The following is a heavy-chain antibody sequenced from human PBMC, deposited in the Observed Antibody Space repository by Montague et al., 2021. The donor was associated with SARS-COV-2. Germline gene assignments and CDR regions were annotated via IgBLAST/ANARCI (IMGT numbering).Heavy chain of an antibody. V-gene: IGHV2-70*01. D-gene: IGHD4-23*01. CDR2: XDWDDDK. CDR1: GFSLSTSGMC. J-gene: IGHJ4*02. Sequence: PALVKPTQTLTLTCTFSGFSLSTSGMCVSWIRQPPEKALEWLTLXDWDDDKYYSTSLKTRLTISKDTSKNQVVLTMTNMDPVDTATYYCARSYGTTVVTRAFDYWGQGTLVTVSS. CDR3: ARSYGTTVVTRAFDY.